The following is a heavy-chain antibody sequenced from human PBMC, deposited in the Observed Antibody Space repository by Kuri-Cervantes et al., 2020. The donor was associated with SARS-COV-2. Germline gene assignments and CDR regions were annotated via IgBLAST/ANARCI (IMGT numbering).Heavy chain of an antibody. CDR1: GYTFTSYD. CDR3: ARDLQIAVVEGAFDI. V-gene: IGHV1-2*02. Sequence: ASVKVSCKASGYTFTSYDINWVRQATGQGLEWMGWINPNSGGTNYAQKFQGRVTMTRDTSISTAYMELSRLRSDDTAVYYCARDLQIAVVEGAFDIWGQGTMVTVSS. D-gene: IGHD6-19*01. J-gene: IGHJ3*02. CDR2: INPNSGGT.